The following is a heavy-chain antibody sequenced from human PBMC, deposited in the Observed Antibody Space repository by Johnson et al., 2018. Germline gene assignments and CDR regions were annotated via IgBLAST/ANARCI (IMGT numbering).Heavy chain of an antibody. J-gene: IGHJ6*02. CDR3: ARGPTSEGMDV. CDR1: GSTLSTSA. Sequence: VRLLESGGGVVQPGRPLRLSCAASGSTLSTSAMHWVRLAPGKGLQWVAVLFYDGSNIYYADSVKGLFSISSDTSKNTLVLQMNGLRAEDTALYYCARGPTSEGMDVWGQGTTVTVSS. D-gene: IGHD1-14*01. V-gene: IGHV3-30*03. CDR2: LFYDGSNI.